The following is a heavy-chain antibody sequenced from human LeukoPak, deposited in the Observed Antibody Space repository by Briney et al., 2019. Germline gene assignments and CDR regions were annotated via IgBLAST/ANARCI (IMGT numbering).Heavy chain of an antibody. CDR2: IYHSGST. CDR3: ARQAGYFDWLDY. Sequence: SETLSLTCAVSGYSISSGYYWGWIRQPPGKGLEWIGSIYHSGSTYYNPSLKSRVTISVDTSKNQFSLKLSSVTAADPAVYYCARQAGYFDWLDYWGQGTLVTVSS. D-gene: IGHD3-9*01. V-gene: IGHV4-38-2*01. J-gene: IGHJ4*02. CDR1: GYSISSGYY.